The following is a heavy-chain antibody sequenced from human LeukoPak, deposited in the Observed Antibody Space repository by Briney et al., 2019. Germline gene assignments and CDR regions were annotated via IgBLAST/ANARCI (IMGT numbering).Heavy chain of an antibody. Sequence: PGGSLRLSCAASGFTFSSYTMNWVRLAPGKWLGWVSYISSSSSSIDYADSVKGRFTISRDNAKNSLYLQMNSLRPEDTAVYYCARDGYAFDYWGQGTLVTVSS. CDR3: ARDGYAFDY. CDR2: ISSSSSSI. J-gene: IGHJ4*02. V-gene: IGHV3-48*01. D-gene: IGHD2-8*01. CDR1: GFTFSSYT.